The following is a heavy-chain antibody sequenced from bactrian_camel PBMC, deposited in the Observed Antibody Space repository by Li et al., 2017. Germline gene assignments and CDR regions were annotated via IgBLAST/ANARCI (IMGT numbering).Heavy chain of an antibody. V-gene: IGHV3S53*01. Sequence: HVQLVESGGGSVQTGGSLRLSCAASGYIWSDRCLGWYRQVPGKEREGVAAIDSAGNTDYADSVKGRFTISKDNDRNTLALQMNSLKPEDAAMYYCAAGLSVPNVPNLALETRRYHYWGQGTQVTVS. D-gene: IGHD1*01. CDR3: AAGLSVPNVPNLALETRRYHY. J-gene: IGHJ4*01. CDR1: GYIWSDRC. CDR2: IDSAGNT.